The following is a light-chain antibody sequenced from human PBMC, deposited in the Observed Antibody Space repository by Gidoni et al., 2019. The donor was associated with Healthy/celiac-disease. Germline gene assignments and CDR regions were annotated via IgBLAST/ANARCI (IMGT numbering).Light chain of an antibody. CDR3: QQFNSYPHT. CDR2: DAS. J-gene: IGKJ2*01. V-gene: IGKV1-13*02. CDR1: QGISSA. Sequence: AIPLTQSPSSLSASVGDRVTITCRASQGISSALAWYQQKPGKAPKLLIYDASSLESGVPSRFSGSGSGTDFTLTISSLQPEDFATYYCQQFNSYPHTFXQXTKLEIK.